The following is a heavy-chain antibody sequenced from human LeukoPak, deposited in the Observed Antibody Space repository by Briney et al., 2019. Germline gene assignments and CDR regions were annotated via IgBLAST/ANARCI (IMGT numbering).Heavy chain of an antibody. CDR3: ATRGSDFWSCFDY. D-gene: IGHD3-3*01. CDR2: FDPENAEI. Sequence: ASVTDSFKLTGNILRELFYQWARQAGGKGLEWMAGFDPENAEIVYAQKFQGRVTMTEDTSTNTAYMELTSLTSDDTALYYCATRGSDFWSCFDYCGQGTQVTVSS. J-gene: IGHJ4*02. V-gene: IGHV1-24*01. CDR1: GNILRELF.